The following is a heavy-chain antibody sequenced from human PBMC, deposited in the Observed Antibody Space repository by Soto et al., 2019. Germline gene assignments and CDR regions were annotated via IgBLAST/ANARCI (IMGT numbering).Heavy chain of an antibody. CDR1: GFTFSSYG. CDR2: ISYDGSNK. D-gene: IGHD2-2*01. V-gene: IGHV3-30*03. J-gene: IGHJ6*02. Sequence: PGGSLRLSCAASGFTFSSYGMHWVRQAPGKXLEWVAVISYDGSNKYDADSVKGRFTISRDNSKNTLYLQMNSLRAEDAAVYYCERDRGYRTSTCCYADRRYYYNYGMDVWGQGSTVTVSS. CDR3: ERDRGYRTSTCCYADRRYYYNYGMDV.